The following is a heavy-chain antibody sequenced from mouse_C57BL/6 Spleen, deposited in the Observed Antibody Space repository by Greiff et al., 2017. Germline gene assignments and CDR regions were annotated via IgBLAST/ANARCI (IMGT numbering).Heavy chain of an antibody. CDR2: ISSGGDYL. Sequence: EATLVESGEGLVKPGGSLKLSCAASGFTFSSYALSLVRQTPETRLEWVAYISSGGDYLYYADTVKGRFTIARDNARNTRYLQMSSLKSEDTAMYYCTRDEGTAQATSLFDYWGQGTTRTVSS. CDR3: TRDEGTAQATSLFDY. CDR1: GFTFSSYA. J-gene: IGHJ2*01. V-gene: IGHV5-9-1*02. D-gene: IGHD3-2*02.